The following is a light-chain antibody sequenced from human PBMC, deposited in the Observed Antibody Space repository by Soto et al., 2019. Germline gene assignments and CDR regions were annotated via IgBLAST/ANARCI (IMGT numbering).Light chain of an antibody. CDR2: GAS. CDR3: QQYYNTPRT. J-gene: IGKJ1*01. CDR1: QSVSSN. Sequence: EIVMTQSPATLSVSPGERATLSCRASQSVSSNLAWYQQKPGQAPRLLIYGASTRATGIPARFSGSGSGTEFTLTISSLQSEEVAVYYCQQYYNTPRTFGQGTKVEIK. V-gene: IGKV3-15*01.